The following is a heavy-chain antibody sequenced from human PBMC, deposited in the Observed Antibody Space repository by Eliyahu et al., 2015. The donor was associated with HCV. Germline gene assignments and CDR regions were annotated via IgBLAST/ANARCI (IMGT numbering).Heavy chain of an antibody. Sequence: EVQLVESGGGLVQPGGSLRLSCAASGFTFSSYSMNWVRQAPGKGLGWVSYISSSSSTIYYADSVKGRFTISRDNAKNSLYLQMNSLRDEDTAVYYCAREPVGATTGNFDYWGQGTLVTVSS. CDR1: GFTFSSYS. CDR3: AREPVGATTGNFDY. J-gene: IGHJ4*02. V-gene: IGHV3-48*02. D-gene: IGHD1-26*01. CDR2: ISSSSSTI.